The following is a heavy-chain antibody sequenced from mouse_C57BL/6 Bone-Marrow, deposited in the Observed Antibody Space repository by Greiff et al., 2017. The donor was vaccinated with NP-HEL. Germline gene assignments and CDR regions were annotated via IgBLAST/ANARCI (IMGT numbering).Heavy chain of an antibody. CDR1: GYTFTDYY. CDR2: INPYNGGT. V-gene: IGHV1-19*01. J-gene: IGHJ2*01. CDR3: APLPYFDY. Sequence: VQLQQSGPVLVKPGASVKMSCKASGYTFTDYYMSCKQSHGKSLEWIGVINPYNGGTSYNQKFKGKATLTVDKSSSTAYMELNSLTSEDSAVYYCAPLPYFDYWGQGTTLTVSS.